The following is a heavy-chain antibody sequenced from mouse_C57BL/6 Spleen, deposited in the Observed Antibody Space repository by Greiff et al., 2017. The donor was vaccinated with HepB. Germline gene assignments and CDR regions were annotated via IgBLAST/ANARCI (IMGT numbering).Heavy chain of an antibody. J-gene: IGHJ1*03. D-gene: IGHD1-1*01. V-gene: IGHV3-1*01. CDR2: ISYSGST. Sequence: EVQLQESGPGMVKPSQSLSLTCTVPGYSITSGYDWHWIRHFPGNKLEWMGYISYSGSTNYNPSLKSRISITHDTSKNHFFLKLNSVTTEDTATYYCARAGSSYWYFEVWGTGTTVTVSS. CDR1: GYSITSGYD. CDR3: ARAGSSYWYFEV.